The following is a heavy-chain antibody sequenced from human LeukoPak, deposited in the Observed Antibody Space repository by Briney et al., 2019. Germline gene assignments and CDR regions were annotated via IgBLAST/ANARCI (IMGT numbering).Heavy chain of an antibody. CDR2: IYTSGST. V-gene: IGHV4-61*02. CDR3: ARQTSSSWYNNWSDP. D-gene: IGHD6-13*01. Sequence: PSETLSLTCTVSGGSISSGSYYWSWIRQPAGKGLEWIGRIYTSGSTNYNPSLKSRVTISVDTSKNQFSLKLSSVTAADTAVYYCARQTSSSWYNNWSDPWGQGTLVTVSS. J-gene: IGHJ5*02. CDR1: GGSISSGSYY.